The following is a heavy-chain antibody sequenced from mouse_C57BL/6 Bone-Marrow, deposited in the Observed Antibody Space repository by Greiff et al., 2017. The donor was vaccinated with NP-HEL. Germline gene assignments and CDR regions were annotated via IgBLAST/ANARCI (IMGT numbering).Heavy chain of an antibody. CDR2: IWRGGST. D-gene: IGHD2-4*01. V-gene: IGHV2-2*01. CDR3: ARKGDYDRAWFAY. Sequence: QVQLKESGPGLVQPSQSLSITCTVSGFSLTSYGVHWVRQSPGKGLEWLGVIWRGGSTDYNAAFISRLSISKEDSKSQVFYKMNSLQADDTAIYYCARKGDYDRAWFAYWGQGTLVTVSA. CDR1: GFSLTSYG. J-gene: IGHJ3*01.